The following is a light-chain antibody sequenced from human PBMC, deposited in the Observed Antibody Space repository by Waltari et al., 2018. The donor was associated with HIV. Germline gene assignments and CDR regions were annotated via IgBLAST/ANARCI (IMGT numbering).Light chain of an antibody. J-gene: IGKJ2*01. Sequence: ASQLTQSPSSLSASIGDRVTITCRASQGVRNALAWYQQKPGRPPKLLIYDASTLESGVPSRFSGSLSGTDFNLTISNLQPEDSATYYCQQCRSYPRTFGQGATLEIK. V-gene: IGKV1-13*02. CDR3: QQCRSYPRT. CDR1: QGVRNA. CDR2: DAS.